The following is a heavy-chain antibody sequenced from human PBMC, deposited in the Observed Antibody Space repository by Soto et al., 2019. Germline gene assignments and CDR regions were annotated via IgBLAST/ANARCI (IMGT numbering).Heavy chain of an antibody. CDR2: IYYSGST. Sequence: QVQLQESGPGLVKPSETLSLTCTVSGGSISSYYWSWIRQPPGKGLEWIGYIYYSGSTNYNPSLKSRVTRSVDTSKNQFSLKLSSVTAADTAVYYCARRSYCSGGSCHDYWGQGTLVTVSS. J-gene: IGHJ4*02. CDR1: GGSISSYY. D-gene: IGHD2-15*01. V-gene: IGHV4-59*01. CDR3: ARRSYCSGGSCHDY.